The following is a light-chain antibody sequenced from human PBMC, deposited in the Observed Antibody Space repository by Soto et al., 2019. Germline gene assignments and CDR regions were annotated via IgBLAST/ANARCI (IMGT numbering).Light chain of an antibody. V-gene: IGKV3-15*01. CDR3: QQYHNWPRT. CDR2: GAS. Sequence: VLTQSPATLSLSPGERATLSCRARQSVGSNLAWYQQKPGQAPRLLIYGASTRATGIPARFSGSGSETEFTLTISSLQAEDSAVYYCQQYHNWPRTFGQGTKVDIK. CDR1: QSVGSN. J-gene: IGKJ1*01.